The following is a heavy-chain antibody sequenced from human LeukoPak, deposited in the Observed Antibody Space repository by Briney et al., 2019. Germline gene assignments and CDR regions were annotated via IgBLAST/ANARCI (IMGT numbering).Heavy chain of an antibody. CDR2: FDPEDGET. CDR3: ATADVAVAGTPDY. CDR1: GYTLTELS. V-gene: IGHV1-24*01. Sequence: ASVKVSCKVSGYTLTELSMHWVRQAPGKGLEWMGRFDPEDGETIYARKFQGRVTMTEDTSTNTAYMELSSLRSEDTAVYYCATADVAVAGTPDYWGQGTLVTVSS. D-gene: IGHD6-19*01. J-gene: IGHJ4*02.